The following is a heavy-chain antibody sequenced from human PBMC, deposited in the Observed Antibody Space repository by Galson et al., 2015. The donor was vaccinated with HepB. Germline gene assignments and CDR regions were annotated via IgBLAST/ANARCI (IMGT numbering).Heavy chain of an antibody. CDR2: IGTAGDT. V-gene: IGHV3-13*01. Sequence: SLRLSCAASGLTFSSYDMHWVRQATGKGLEWVSAIGTAGDTYYPGSVKGRFTISRENAKNSLYLQMNSLRAGDTAVYYRARANYDFWSGYYSPYYYYMDVWGKGTTVTVSS. CDR1: GLTFSSYD. CDR3: ARANYDFWSGYYSPYYYYMDV. J-gene: IGHJ6*03. D-gene: IGHD3-3*01.